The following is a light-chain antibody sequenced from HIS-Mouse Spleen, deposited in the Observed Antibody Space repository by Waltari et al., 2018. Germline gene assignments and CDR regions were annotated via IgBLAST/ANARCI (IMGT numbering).Light chain of an antibody. CDR1: ALPKKY. J-gene: IGLJ2*01. CDR3: YSTDSSGNHRV. Sequence: SYELTQPPSVSVSPGQTARITCSGDALPKKYAYWYQQKSGQAPVLVIYEDSKRPSGIPGGFSCSSSGTMATLTISGAQVEDEADYYCYSTDSSGNHRVFCGGTKLTVL. V-gene: IGLV3-10*01. CDR2: EDS.